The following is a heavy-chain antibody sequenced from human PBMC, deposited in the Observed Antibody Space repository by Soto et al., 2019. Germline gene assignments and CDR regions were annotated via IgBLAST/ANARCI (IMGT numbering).Heavy chain of an antibody. V-gene: IGHV3-21*01. J-gene: IGHJ4*02. CDR1: GFTFSTYS. CDR3: LIALAGSFAPDY. CDR2: ISSSSTYI. Sequence: EVQLVESGGGLVKPGGSLRLSCAASGFTFSTYSMNWVRQAPGKGLEWVSYISSSSTYIYYADSVKGRFTISRDNAKNSLYLQINSLRAEDTAVYYCLIALAGSFAPDYWGQGTLVTVSS. D-gene: IGHD6-19*01.